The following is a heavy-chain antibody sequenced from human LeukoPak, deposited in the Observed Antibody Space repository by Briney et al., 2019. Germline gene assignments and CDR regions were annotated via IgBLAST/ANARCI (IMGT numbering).Heavy chain of an antibody. CDR3: ARGGYGASSGFDY. J-gene: IGHJ4*02. D-gene: IGHD4-23*01. V-gene: IGHV4-4*07. CDR2: VYTSGSP. Sequence: AETLSLTCTVSGGSISSYYRSWIRQPAGKGLEWIGRVYTSGSPNYNPSLESRVTMSVDTSKNQFSLNLSSVTAADTAVYYCARGGYGASSGFDYWGQGTLVTVSS. CDR1: GGSISSYY.